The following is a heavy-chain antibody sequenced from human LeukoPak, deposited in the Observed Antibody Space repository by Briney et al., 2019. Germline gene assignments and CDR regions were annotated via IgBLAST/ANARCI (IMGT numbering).Heavy chain of an antibody. V-gene: IGHV3-53*01. CDR1: GFTVSSNY. D-gene: IGHD1-7*01. CDR2: IYSGGST. J-gene: IGHJ4*02. CDR3: ARGARTTPFDY. Sequence: PGGSLRLSCAASGFTVSSNYMSWVHQAPGKGLEWVSVIYSGGSTYYADSVKGRFTISRDNSKNTLYLQMNSLRAEDTAVYYCARGARTTPFDYWGQGTLVTVSS.